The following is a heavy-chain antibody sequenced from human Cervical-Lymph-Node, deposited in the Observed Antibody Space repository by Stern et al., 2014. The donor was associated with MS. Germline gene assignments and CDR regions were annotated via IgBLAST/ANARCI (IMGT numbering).Heavy chain of an antibody. J-gene: IGHJ3*01. CDR2: INPSNGDT. CDR1: GYSLTAYS. CDR3: ARDRRILLAGATPFDL. V-gene: IGHV1-2*06. D-gene: IGHD6-13*01. Sequence: QVQLVQSGPEVKKPGASVKVSCKTSGYSLTAYSLHWVRQAPGQGLEWMGRINPSNGDTVYAQKFQGSVTIPSDTSTKHSHMGTAALTSDDTAIYYCARDRRILLAGATPFDLWGQGTMVTVSS.